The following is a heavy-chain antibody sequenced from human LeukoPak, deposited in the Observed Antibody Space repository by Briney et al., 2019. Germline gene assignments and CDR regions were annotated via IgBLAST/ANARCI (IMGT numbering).Heavy chain of an antibody. CDR1: GFTFSSYS. CDR3: ARAPLMFGYYYMDV. D-gene: IGHD3-10*02. CDR2: ISSSSSYI. J-gene: IGHJ6*03. V-gene: IGHV3-21*01. Sequence: GGSLRLSCAASGFTFSSYSMNWVRQAPGKGLEWVSSISSSSSYIYYADSVKGRFTISRDNAKNSLYLQMNSLRAEDTAVYYCARAPLMFGYYYMDVWGKGTTVTVSS.